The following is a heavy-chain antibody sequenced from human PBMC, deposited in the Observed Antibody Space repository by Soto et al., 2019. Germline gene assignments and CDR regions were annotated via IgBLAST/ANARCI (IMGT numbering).Heavy chain of an antibody. CDR3: ARGPTRGKNYYYYYGMDV. V-gene: IGHV4-34*01. Sequence: SETLSLTCAVYGGSFSGYYWSWIRQPPGKGLEWIGEINHSGSTNYNPSLKSRVTISVDTSKNQFSLKLSSVTAADTAAYYCARGPTRGKNYYYYYGMDVWGQGTTGTVSS. J-gene: IGHJ6*02. CDR2: INHSGST. CDR1: GGSFSGYY.